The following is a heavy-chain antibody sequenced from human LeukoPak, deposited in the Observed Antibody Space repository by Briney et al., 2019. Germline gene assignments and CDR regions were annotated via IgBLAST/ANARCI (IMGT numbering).Heavy chain of an antibody. CDR3: ARDRESPLHYDILTGYNT. Sequence: SVKVSCKASGGTFSSYAISWVRQAPGQGLEWMGGIIPIFGTANYAQKFQGRVTITADESTSTAYMELSSLRSEDTAVYYCARDRESPLHYDILTGYNTWGQGTQVTVSS. J-gene: IGHJ5*02. CDR2: IIPIFGTA. D-gene: IGHD3-9*01. CDR1: GGTFSSYA. V-gene: IGHV1-69*13.